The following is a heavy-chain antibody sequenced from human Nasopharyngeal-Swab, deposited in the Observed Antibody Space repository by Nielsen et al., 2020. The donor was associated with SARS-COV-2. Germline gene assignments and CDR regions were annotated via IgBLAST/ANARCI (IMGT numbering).Heavy chain of an antibody. V-gene: IGHV1-3*01. J-gene: IGHJ3*02. D-gene: IGHD3-22*01. Sequence: WVRQAPGQRLEWMGWINAGNGNTKYSQKFQGRVTITRDTSASTAYMELSSLRSEDTAVYYCAREGYNYYDSSGYYQGAFDIWGQGTMVTVSS. CDR2: INAGNGNT. CDR3: AREGYNYYDSSGYYQGAFDI.